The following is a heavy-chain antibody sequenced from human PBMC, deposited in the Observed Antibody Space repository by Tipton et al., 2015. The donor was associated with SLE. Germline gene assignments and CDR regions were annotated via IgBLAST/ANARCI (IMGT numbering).Heavy chain of an antibody. J-gene: IGHJ4*02. CDR2: INHSGST. V-gene: IGHV4-34*01. CDR3: ARTQYTFGGVIAPFDY. D-gene: IGHD3-16*02. Sequence: GSLRLSCAVYGGSFSGHYWSWIRQPPGKGLEWIGEINHSGSTNYNPSLKSRVTISVDTSKNQFSLKLSSVTAADTAVYYCARTQYTFGGVIAPFDYWGQGTLVTVSS. CDR1: GGSFSGHY.